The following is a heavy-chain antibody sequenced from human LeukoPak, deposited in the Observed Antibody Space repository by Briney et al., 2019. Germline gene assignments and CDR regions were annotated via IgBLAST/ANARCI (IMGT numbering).Heavy chain of an antibody. V-gene: IGHV3-48*03. J-gene: IGHJ6*02. CDR2: ISSSGVTI. CDR1: GFTFSGYE. CDR3: VRDKSEFYFHYYGMDV. Sequence: PGGSLRLSGAASGFTFSGYEMNWVRQAPGKGLEWVSYISSSGVTIDYADSVEGRFTISRDNAKNSLYLQMHSLRAEDTAVYYSVRDKSEFYFHYYGMDVWGQGTTVTVSS. D-gene: IGHD3-10*01.